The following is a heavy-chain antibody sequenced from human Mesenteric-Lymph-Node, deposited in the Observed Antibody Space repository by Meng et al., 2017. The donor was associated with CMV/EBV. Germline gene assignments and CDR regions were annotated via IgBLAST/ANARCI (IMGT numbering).Heavy chain of an antibody. J-gene: IGHJ3*02. V-gene: IGHV3-23*03. CDR2: IYSGGSST. CDR1: GFDLDDYA. D-gene: IGHD3-10*01. CDR3: AKDSEFDAFDI. Sequence: GGSLRLSCVASGFDLDDYAMHWVRQVPGKGLEWVSVIYSGGSSTYYADSVKGRFTISRDNSKNTLYLQMNSLRAEDTAVYYCAKDSEFDAFDIWGQGTMVTVSS.